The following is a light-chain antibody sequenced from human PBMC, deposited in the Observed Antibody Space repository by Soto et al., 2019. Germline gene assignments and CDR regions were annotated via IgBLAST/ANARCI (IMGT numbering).Light chain of an antibody. V-gene: IGKV3-15*01. CDR2: GAS. Sequence: ETVMTQSPATLSVSPGERATLSCGASQSVSTNLAWYQQKPGQVPRLLIYGASTRASDIPARFSGSGSGTEFTLTIRSLQSEDFEVYYCQKYNEWPLTFGGGTKVEIE. J-gene: IGKJ4*01. CDR3: QKYNEWPLT. CDR1: QSVSTN.